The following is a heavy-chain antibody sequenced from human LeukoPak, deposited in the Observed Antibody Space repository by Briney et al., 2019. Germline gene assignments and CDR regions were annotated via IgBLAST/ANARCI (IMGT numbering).Heavy chain of an antibody. CDR2: ISSSGSTI. J-gene: IGHJ5*02. D-gene: IGHD3-22*01. V-gene: IGHV3-11*04. CDR3: ASFDDSSGYYYTDNWFDP. CDR1: GFTFSDYY. Sequence: GGSLRLSCAASGFTFSDYYMSWIRQAPGKGLEWVSYISSSGSTIYYADSVKGRFTISRDNAKNSLYLQMSSLRAEDTAVYYCASFDDSSGYYYTDNWFDPWSQGTLVTVSS.